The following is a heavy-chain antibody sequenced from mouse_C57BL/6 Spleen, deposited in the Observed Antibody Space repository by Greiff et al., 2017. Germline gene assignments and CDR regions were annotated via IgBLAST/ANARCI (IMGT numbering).Heavy chain of an antibody. CDR2: IYPGSGNT. Sequence: QVQLKESGAELVRPGASVKLSCKASGYTFTDYYINWVKQRPGQGLEWIARIYPGSGNTYYNEKFKGKATLTAEKSSSTAYMQLSSLTSEDSAVYFCARDYYGNYPWFAYWGQGTLVTVSA. V-gene: IGHV1-76*01. CDR1: GYTFTDYY. J-gene: IGHJ3*01. D-gene: IGHD2-1*01. CDR3: ARDYYGNYPWFAY.